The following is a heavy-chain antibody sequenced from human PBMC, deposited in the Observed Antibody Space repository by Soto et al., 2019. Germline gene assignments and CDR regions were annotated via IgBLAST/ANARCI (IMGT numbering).Heavy chain of an antibody. J-gene: IGHJ3*02. Sequence: SVKVSCKASGGTFSSYTISWVRQAPGQGLEWMGRIIPILGIANYAQKFQGRVTITADKSTSTAYMELSSLRSEDTAVYYCARPFGGVVAATGWAFDIWGQGTMVPVSS. CDR2: IIPILGIA. D-gene: IGHD2-15*01. CDR3: ARPFGGVVAATGWAFDI. CDR1: GGTFSSYT. V-gene: IGHV1-69*02.